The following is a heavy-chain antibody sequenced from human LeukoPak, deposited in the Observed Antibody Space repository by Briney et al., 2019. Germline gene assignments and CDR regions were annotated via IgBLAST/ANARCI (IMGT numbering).Heavy chain of an antibody. Sequence: PGGSLRLSCAASGFTFSSSGMHWVRQAPGKGLEWVAVISYEGSNEYYADSVKGRFAISRDNSKNTLYLQMNSLRAEDTAVYYCARAHPRIAAAGYKARGWFDPWGQGTLVTVSS. V-gene: IGHV3-30*03. CDR1: GFTFSSSG. J-gene: IGHJ5*02. CDR2: ISYEGSNE. D-gene: IGHD6-13*01. CDR3: ARAHPRIAAAGYKARGWFDP.